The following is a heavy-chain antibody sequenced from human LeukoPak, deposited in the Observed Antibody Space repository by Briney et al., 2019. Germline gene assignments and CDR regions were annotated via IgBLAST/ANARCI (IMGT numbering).Heavy chain of an antibody. CDR3: ARGETRGWYFDY. J-gene: IGHJ4*02. CDR2: IYYSGST. D-gene: IGHD6-19*01. CDR1: GGSISSSSYY. Sequence: PSETLSPTCTVSGGSISSSSYYWGWIRQPPGRGLEWIGSIYYSGSTYYNPSLKSRVTISVDTSKNQFSLKLSSVTAADTAVYYCARGETRGWYFDYWGQGTLVTVSS. V-gene: IGHV4-39*07.